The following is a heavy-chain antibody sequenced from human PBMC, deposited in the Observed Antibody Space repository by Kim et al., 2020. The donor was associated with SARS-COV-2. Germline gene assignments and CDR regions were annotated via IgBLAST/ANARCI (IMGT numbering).Heavy chain of an antibody. V-gene: IGHV4-34*01. D-gene: IGHD6-13*01. CDR1: GGSFSGYY. J-gene: IGHJ1*01. CDR3: ARGRIAAAGR. CDR2: IDHSGNT. Sequence: SETLSLTCAVYGGSFSGYYWSWIRQPPGKGLEWIGEIDHSGNTNYNPSLKSRVTISVDTSKNQFSLKLSSVTAADTAVYYCARGRIAAAGRWGQGTLVTVSS.